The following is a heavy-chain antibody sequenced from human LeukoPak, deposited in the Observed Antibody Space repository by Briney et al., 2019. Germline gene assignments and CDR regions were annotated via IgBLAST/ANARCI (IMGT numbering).Heavy chain of an antibody. V-gene: IGHV4-59*01. CDR3: ARDRKDGMDV. Sequence: SETLSLTCTVSGGSISSYYWSWIRQPPGKGLEWIGYIYYSGSTNYNPSLKSRVTISADTSKNQFSLKLSSVTAADTAVYYCARDRKDGMDVWGQGTTVTVSS. CDR2: IYYSGST. CDR1: GGSISSYY. J-gene: IGHJ6*02.